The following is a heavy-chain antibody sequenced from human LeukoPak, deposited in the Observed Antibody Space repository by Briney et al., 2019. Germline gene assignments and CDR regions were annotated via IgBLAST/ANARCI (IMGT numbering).Heavy chain of an antibody. Sequence: PGRSLRLSCAASGFTFTDYYMSSIRQAPGKGLEWVSYISSSGSTIYYADSVKGRFTISRDNAKNSLYLQMNSLRAEDTAVYYCARATWFGEYSDYWGQGTLVTVSS. CDR1: GFTFTDYY. J-gene: IGHJ4*02. V-gene: IGHV3-11*01. D-gene: IGHD3-10*01. CDR2: ISSSGSTI. CDR3: ARATWFGEYSDY.